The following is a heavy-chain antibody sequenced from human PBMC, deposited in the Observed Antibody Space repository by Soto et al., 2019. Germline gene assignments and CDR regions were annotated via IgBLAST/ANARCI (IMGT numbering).Heavy chain of an antibody. Sequence: SETLSLTCTVSGGSVGNNFNYWAWVRQSPEKGLEWIGSVFFSGSTYYNPSLKSRVTISIDTSKNQFSLRLKSVTAADTAVYYCARTWVQLWSYYFDSWGQGTLVTVSS. V-gene: IGHV4-39*01. D-gene: IGHD1-1*01. CDR2: VFFSGST. CDR1: GGSVGNNFNY. CDR3: ARTWVQLWSYYFDS. J-gene: IGHJ4*02.